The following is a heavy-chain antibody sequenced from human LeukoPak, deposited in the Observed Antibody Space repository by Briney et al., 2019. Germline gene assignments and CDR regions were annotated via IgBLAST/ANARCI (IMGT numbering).Heavy chain of an antibody. CDR1: GGSISSSSYY. D-gene: IGHD6-19*01. CDR2: IYYSGGT. V-gene: IGHV4-39*01. CDR3: ARLEVAGTSDY. J-gene: IGHJ4*02. Sequence: SETLSLTCTVSGGSISSSSYYWGWIRQPPGKGLEWIGSIYYSGGTYYSPSLKSRVTISVDTSKNQFSLKLSSVTAADTAVYYCARLEVAGTSDYWGQGTLVTVSS.